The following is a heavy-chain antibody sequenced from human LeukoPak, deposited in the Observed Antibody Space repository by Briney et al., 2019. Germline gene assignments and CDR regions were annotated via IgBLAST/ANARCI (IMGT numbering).Heavy chain of an antibody. D-gene: IGHD6-13*01. V-gene: IGHV3-9*01. Sequence: GGSLRLSCAASGFTFDDYAMHWVRQAPGKGLEGVSGISWNSGSIGYADSVKGRFTISRDNAKNYLYLQMNSLRAEDTALYYCAKDTGSSSWYYFDYWGQGTLVTVSS. J-gene: IGHJ4*02. CDR3: AKDTGSSSWYYFDY. CDR2: ISWNSGSI. CDR1: GFTFDDYA.